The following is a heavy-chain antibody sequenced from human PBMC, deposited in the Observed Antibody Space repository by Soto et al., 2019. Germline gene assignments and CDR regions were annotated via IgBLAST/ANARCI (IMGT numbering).Heavy chain of an antibody. CDR2: IIPILGIT. CDR1: GGTFSSYT. D-gene: IGHD4-17*01. CDR3: ARGRYGDYRGY. V-gene: IGHV1-69*02. J-gene: IGHJ4*02. Sequence: QVQLVQSGAEVKKPGSSVKVSCKASGGTFSSYTISWVRQAPGQGLEWMGRIIPILGITNYAQKFQGRVTITADKSTSTAYMELSSLRSEDTAVYYCARGRYGDYRGYWGQGTLVTVSS.